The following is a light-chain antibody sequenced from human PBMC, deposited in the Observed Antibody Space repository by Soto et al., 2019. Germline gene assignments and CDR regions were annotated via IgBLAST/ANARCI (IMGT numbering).Light chain of an antibody. CDR2: DTS. V-gene: IGLV7-46*01. J-gene: IGLJ1*01. CDR1: TGAVATGHY. Sequence: QAVVTQEPSLTVSPGGTVTLTCGPSTGAVATGHYAYWFQQKPGQAPRPLIYDTSNIFSWTPARFSGSLLGGKAALTLSGAQPEDEAEYSCLLYIGGYLLGTGNKLTV. CDR3: LLYIGGYL.